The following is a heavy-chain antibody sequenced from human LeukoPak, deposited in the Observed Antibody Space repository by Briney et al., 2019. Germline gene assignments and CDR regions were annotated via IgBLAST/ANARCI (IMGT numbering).Heavy chain of an antibody. J-gene: IGHJ4*02. V-gene: IGHV1-2*02. D-gene: IGHD3-16*02. Sequence: ASVKVSCKASGYTFTGYYMHWVRQAPGQGLEWMGWINPNSGGTNYAQKFQGRVTMTRDTSISTAYMELSRLRSDDTAVYYRAREFVNVWGSYRYLGYWGQGTLVTVSS. CDR2: INPNSGGT. CDR3: AREFVNVWGSYRYLGY. CDR1: GYTFTGYY.